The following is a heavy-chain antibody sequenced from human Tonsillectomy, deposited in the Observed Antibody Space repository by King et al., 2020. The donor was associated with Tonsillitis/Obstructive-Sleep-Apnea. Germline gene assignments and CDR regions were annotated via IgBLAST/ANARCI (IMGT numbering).Heavy chain of an antibody. CDR1: GYTFPNYG. V-gene: IGHV1-18*01. D-gene: IGHD3-22*01. CDR2: NSAYNGHT. J-gene: IGHJ1*01. CDR3: ARYSMSHYYDSSDYYPFKY. Sequence: QLVQSGAEVKKPGASVKVSCKASGYTFPNYGISWVRQAPGQGLEWMGWNSAYNGHTNYAQNLQDRVTMTTDTSTSTAYLELRSLRSDDTAVYYCARYSMSHYYDSSDYYPFKYGGQGTLVTVSS.